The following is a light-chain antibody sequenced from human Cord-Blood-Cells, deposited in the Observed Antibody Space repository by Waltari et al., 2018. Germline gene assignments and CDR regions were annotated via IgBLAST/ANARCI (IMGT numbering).Light chain of an antibody. CDR1: SRDAGRYNL. CDR3: CSYAGSSTFV. V-gene: IGLV2-23*02. J-gene: IGLJ3*02. Sequence: QSALTQPASVSGSPGQSITISCTGTSRDAGRYNLVSWYQQHPGKAPKLMIYEVSKRPSGVSNRFSGSKSGNTASLTISGLQAEDEADYYCCSYAGSSTFVFGGGTKLTVL. CDR2: EVS.